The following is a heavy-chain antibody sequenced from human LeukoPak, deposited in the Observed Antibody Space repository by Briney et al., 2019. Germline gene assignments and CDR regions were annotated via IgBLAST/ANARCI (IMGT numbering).Heavy chain of an antibody. CDR1: GGSFSGYY. V-gene: IGHV4-34*01. CDR3: ARDLSRRDGYNFGY. D-gene: IGHD5-24*01. J-gene: IGHJ4*02. Sequence: SETLSLTCAVYGGSFSGYYWSWIRQPPGKGLEWIGEINHSGSTNYNPSLKSRVTISVDTSKNQFSLKLSSVTAADTAVYYCARDLSRRDGYNFGYWGQGTLVIVSS. CDR2: INHSGST.